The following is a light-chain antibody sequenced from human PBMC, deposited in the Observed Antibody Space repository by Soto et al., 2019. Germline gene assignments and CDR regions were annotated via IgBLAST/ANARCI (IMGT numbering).Light chain of an antibody. J-gene: IGLJ2*01. V-gene: IGLV1-47*01. CDR2: RNN. CDR3: AAWDDSLSGVV. CDR1: SSHIGSNY. Sequence: QSVLTQPPSASGTPGQRVTISCSGSSSHIGSNYVFWYQHLPGTAPKLLIYRNNQRPSGVPDRFSGSKSGTSASLAISGLRSDDETDYYCAAWDDSLSGVVFGGGTKLTVL.